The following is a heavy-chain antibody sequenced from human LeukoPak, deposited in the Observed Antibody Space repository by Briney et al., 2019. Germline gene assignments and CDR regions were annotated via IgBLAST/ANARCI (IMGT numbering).Heavy chain of an antibody. V-gene: IGHV4-4*07. Sequence: SETLSLTCTVSGGSISSYYWSWIRQPAGEGLEWIGRIYTSGSTNYNPSLKSRVTMSVDTSKNQFSLKLSSVTAADTAVYYCAREGCCSTSCYHYYYYMDVWSKGTTVTVSS. CDR3: AREGCCSTSCYHYYYYMDV. D-gene: IGHD2-2*01. CDR1: GGSISSYY. J-gene: IGHJ6*03. CDR2: IYTSGST.